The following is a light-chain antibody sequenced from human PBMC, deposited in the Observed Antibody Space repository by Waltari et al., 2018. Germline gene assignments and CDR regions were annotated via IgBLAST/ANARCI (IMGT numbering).Light chain of an antibody. V-gene: IGKV2-28*01. CDR2: LGS. CDR1: QSLLHSNGFNY. CDR3: MQSLRALWT. J-gene: IGKJ1*01. Sequence: DIVVTQSRLSLPVTPGEPASISCRSSQSLLHSNGFNYLDWYLQKPGQSPQLLIYLGSNRASGVPDRFSGSGSGTDFTLKISRVEAEDVGVYYCMQSLRALWTFGQGP.